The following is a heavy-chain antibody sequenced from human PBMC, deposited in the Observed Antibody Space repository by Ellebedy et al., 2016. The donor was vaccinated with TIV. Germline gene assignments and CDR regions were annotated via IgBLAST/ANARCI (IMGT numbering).Heavy chain of an antibody. J-gene: IGHJ3*01. CDR3: TRDIASADMGAGDVFHF. V-gene: IGHV1-2*02. Sequence: ASVKVSCXSDGHTVAAYYLHWVRQAPGQGLEWMGCINPKSGFTKLAQQFRDRVALTSDTSINTVHLDLSSLRSDDTAVYFCTRDIASADMGAGDVFHFWGQGTMVTVSS. CDR2: INPKSGFT. CDR1: GHTVAAYY. D-gene: IGHD5-18*01.